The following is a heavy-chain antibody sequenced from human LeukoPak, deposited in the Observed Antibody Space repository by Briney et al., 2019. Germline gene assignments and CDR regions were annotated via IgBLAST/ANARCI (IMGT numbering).Heavy chain of an antibody. V-gene: IGHV3-66*02. CDR2: IYSGGDT. J-gene: IGHJ4*02. Sequence: VGSLRLSCAASGFTVSSSYMSWVRQAPGKGLEWVSVIYSGGDTHYAGSVKGRFTISRDNSVNTLYLQMNSLRTEDTAVYYCARAFVTAAGFFDTWGQGTLVTVPS. CDR3: ARAFVTAAGFFDT. D-gene: IGHD6-13*01. CDR1: GFTVSSSY.